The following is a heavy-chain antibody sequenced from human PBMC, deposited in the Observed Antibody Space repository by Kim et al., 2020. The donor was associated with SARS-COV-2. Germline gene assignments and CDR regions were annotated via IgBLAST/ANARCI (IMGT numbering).Heavy chain of an antibody. Sequence: ASVKVSCKASGYTFTSYGISWVRQAPGQGLEWMGWISAYNGNTNYVQKLQGRVTMTTDTSTSTAYMELRSLRSDDTAVYYCARGRDYYGSGTSGWFDPWGQGTLVTVSS. CDR3: ARGRDYYGSGTSGWFDP. CDR2: ISAYNGNT. CDR1: GYTFTSYG. D-gene: IGHD3-10*01. J-gene: IGHJ5*02. V-gene: IGHV1-18*04.